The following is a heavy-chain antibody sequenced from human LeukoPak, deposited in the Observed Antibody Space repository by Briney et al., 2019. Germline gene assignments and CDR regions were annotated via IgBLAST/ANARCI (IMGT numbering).Heavy chain of an antibody. D-gene: IGHD5-12*01. CDR1: GFTFSSYS. CDR3: ARCPGGIVATSVDY. CDR2: IKQDGSEK. Sequence: GGSLRLSCAASGFTFSSYSMSWVPQAPGKVLEWVSNIKQDGSEKYYVDSVKGRFTISRDNAKTSLYLQMNSLRAEDTAVYYYARCPGGIVATSVDYWGQGTLVTVSS. J-gene: IGHJ4*02. V-gene: IGHV3-7*01.